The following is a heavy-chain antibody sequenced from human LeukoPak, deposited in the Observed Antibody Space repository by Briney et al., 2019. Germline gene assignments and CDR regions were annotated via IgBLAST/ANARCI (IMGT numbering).Heavy chain of an antibody. D-gene: IGHD1-7*01. Sequence: ASVKVSCKASGYTFTGYYMHWVRQAPGQGLEWMGWINPNSGGTNYAQKFQGRVTMTRDTSISTAYMELSRLRSDDTAVYYCASCPGQGFNWNYVFGWFDPWGQGTLVTVSS. J-gene: IGHJ5*02. CDR2: INPNSGGT. CDR1: GYTFTGYY. V-gene: IGHV1-2*02. CDR3: ASCPGQGFNWNYVFGWFDP.